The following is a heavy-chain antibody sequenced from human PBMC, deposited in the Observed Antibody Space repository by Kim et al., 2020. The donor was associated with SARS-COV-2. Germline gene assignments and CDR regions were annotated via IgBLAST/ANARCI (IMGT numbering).Heavy chain of an antibody. CDR1: GFTFSSYS. V-gene: IGHV3-21*04. Sequence: GGSLRLSCAASGFTFSSYSMNWVRQAPGKGLEWISSISSSSSYIYYADSVKGRFTISRHNARASLYLQMNSLRAEDTAVYYCARVLTSGWSYFDYWGQGT. CDR2: ISSSSSYI. D-gene: IGHD6-19*01. CDR3: ARVLTSGWSYFDY. J-gene: IGHJ4*02.